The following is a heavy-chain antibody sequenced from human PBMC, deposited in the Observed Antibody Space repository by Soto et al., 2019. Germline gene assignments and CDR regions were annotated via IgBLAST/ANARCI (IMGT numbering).Heavy chain of an antibody. V-gene: IGHV3-23*01. D-gene: IGHD5-18*01. Sequence: VGSLRLSCIASGNTFSHHAMSWVRQATGEGLEWFSTISGSGVNTYFPDSVKGRFTISRDNSKNTLYLHMDSLRAEDTAVYYCAKNRLGYTYELEYWGQGTLVTVSS. J-gene: IGHJ4*02. CDR3: AKNRLGYTYELEY. CDR2: ISGSGVNT. CDR1: GNTFSHHA.